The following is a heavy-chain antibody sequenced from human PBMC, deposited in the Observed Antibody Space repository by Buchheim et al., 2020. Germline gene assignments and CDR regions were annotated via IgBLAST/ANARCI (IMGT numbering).Heavy chain of an antibody. CDR1: GFTFSSYS. CDR2: IWYDGSNK. J-gene: IGHJ4*02. CDR3: ARAYSGSYYLGY. Sequence: QVQLVESGGGVVQPGRSLRLSCAASGFTFSSYSMHWVRQAPGKGLEWVAVIWYDGSNKYYADSVKGRFTISRDNSKNTLYLQMNSLRAEDTAVYYCARAYSGSYYLGYWGQGTL. V-gene: IGHV3-33*01. D-gene: IGHD1-26*01.